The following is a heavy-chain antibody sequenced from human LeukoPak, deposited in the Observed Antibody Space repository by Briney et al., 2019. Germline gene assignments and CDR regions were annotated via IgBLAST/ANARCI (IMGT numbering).Heavy chain of an antibody. D-gene: IGHD3-10*01. V-gene: IGHV1-69*06. J-gene: IGHJ4*02. CDR2: FISMFGTP. Sequence: SVKVSCKASGVTFTNYPMNWVRQAPGQGLEWMGRFISMFGTPNYAQKFQDRVTMTEDKSTNPLYLELRNLRSEDTAMYYCVRGRQYFFDVWDQGTLVTVSS. CDR3: VRGRQYFFDV. CDR1: GVTFTNYP.